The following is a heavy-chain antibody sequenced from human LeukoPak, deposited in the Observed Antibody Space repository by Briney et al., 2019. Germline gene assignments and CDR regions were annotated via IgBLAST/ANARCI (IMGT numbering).Heavy chain of an antibody. J-gene: IGHJ6*03. V-gene: IGHV4-38-2*02. CDR1: GYSINSGYY. CDR3: ARATHYRNYRHYYCYMDV. D-gene: IGHD4-11*01. CDR2: IYHSGST. Sequence: PSETLSLTCTVSGYSINSGYYWGWIRQPPGKGLEWIGSIYHSGSTYYNPSLKSRVTISVDTSKNQFSLKLSSVTAADTAVYYCARATHYRNYRHYYCYMDVWGKGTTVTVSS.